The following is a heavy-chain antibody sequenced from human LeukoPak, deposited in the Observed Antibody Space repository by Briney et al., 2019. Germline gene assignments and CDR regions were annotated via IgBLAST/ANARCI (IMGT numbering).Heavy chain of an antibody. CDR3: AHVPISYIGSRFDP. Sequence: SGPTLVNPTQTLTLTCTFSGFSLSTSGVGVGWIRQPPGKALEWLALIYWNDDKRYSPSLKSRLTITKDTSKNQVVLTMTNMDPVDTATYYCAHVPISYIGSRFDPWGQGTLVTVSS. CDR1: GFSLSTSGVG. J-gene: IGHJ5*02. V-gene: IGHV2-5*01. D-gene: IGHD1-26*01. CDR2: IYWNDDK.